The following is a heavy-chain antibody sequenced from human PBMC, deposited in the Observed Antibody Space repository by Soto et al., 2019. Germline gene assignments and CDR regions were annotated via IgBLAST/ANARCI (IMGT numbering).Heavy chain of an antibody. CDR3: ARTGVYCRGGAYYPDYLDY. CDR1: GGAISSGGYY. D-gene: IGHD2-15*01. J-gene: IGHJ4*02. CDR2: MYYTGRS. V-gene: IGHV4-31*03. Sequence: TLSLTCTVSGGAISSGGYYWSWIRQYPGKGLEWIGYMYYTGRSYYNPSLKSRVTISIDTSKNQFSLKLNSVTAADTAVYSCARTGVYCRGGAYYPDYLDYWAQRTLVTGSS.